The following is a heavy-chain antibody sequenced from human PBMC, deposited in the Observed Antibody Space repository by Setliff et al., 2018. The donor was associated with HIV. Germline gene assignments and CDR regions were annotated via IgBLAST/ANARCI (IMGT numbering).Heavy chain of an antibody. Sequence: PSETLSLTCSVSGDSISSGSYYWSWIRLPAGKGLEWIGQIHTTGSTNYNPSLKSRVTISMDTSKNQFSLNLNSVTATDTAVYYCAKRTFGSGRLDPWSQGTLVTVPQ. J-gene: IGHJ5*02. D-gene: IGHD3-16*01. CDR2: IHTTGST. CDR1: GDSISSGSYY. CDR3: AKRTFGSGRLDP. V-gene: IGHV4-61*09.